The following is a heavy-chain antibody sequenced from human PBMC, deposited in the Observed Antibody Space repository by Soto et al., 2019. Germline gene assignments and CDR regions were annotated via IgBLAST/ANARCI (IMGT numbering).Heavy chain of an antibody. CDR3: ARRIAAAGDYYYYGMDV. CDR2: IIPIFGTA. Sequence: QVQLVQSGAEVKKPGSSAKVSCKASGGTFSSYAISWVRQAPGQGLEWMGGIIPIFGTANYAQKFQGRVTITADESTSTAYMERSSLRSEDTAVYYCARRIAAAGDYYYYGMDVWGQGTTVTVSS. V-gene: IGHV1-69*12. D-gene: IGHD6-13*01. CDR1: GGTFSSYA. J-gene: IGHJ6*02.